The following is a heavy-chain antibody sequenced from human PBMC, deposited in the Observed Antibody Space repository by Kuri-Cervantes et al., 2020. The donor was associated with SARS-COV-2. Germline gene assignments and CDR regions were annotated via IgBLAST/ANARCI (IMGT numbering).Heavy chain of an antibody. Sequence: GESLKISCAASGFTFSSYGMHWVRQAPGKGLEWVAFIRYDGSNKYYADSVKGRFTISRDNSKNSLYLEMNSLRPEDTAVYYCAKVETASLDYWGQGTLVTGSS. CDR2: IRYDGSNK. J-gene: IGHJ4*02. V-gene: IGHV3-30*02. CDR1: GFTFSSYG. CDR3: AKVETASLDY. D-gene: IGHD3-3*01.